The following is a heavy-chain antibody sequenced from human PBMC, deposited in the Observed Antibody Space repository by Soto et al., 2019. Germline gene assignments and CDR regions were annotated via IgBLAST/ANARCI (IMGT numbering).Heavy chain of an antibody. CDR2: INPGDSTT. CDR1: GYSITSHY. CDR3: ARSYVTSRPLDY. D-gene: IGHD6-6*01. Sequence: QVQLVQSGAEVKKPGDSVKVSCKASGYSITSHYIHWVRQPPGQGLEWMGIINPGDSTTRYAQKFQGRVTMTRDTSTSTVYMELSSLTAEDTAVYYCARSYVTSRPLDYWGQGTLVSVSS. V-gene: IGHV1-46*01. J-gene: IGHJ4*02.